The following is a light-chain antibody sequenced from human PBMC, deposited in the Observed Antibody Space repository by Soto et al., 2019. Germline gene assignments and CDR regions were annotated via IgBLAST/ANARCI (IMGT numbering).Light chain of an antibody. CDR3: SSYTSGSTWV. V-gene: IGLV2-14*01. J-gene: IGLJ3*02. CDR1: SSDVGGYNY. CDR2: DVS. Sequence: QSALTQPASVSGSPGQSITISCTGTSSDVGGYNYVSWYQQHPGKAPKLITYDVSNRPSGVSNRFSGSKSGNTASLTISGLQAEDEADYYCSSYTSGSTWVFGGGTKVTVL.